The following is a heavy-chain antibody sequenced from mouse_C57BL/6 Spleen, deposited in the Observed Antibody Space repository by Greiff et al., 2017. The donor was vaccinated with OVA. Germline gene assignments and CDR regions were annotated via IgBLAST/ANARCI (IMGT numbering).Heavy chain of an antibody. CDR1: GYSITSGYY. CDR3: ARGPVVTTRYWYFDV. Sequence: EVQLQESGPGLVKPSQSLSLTCSVTGYSITSGYYWNWIRQFPGNKLEWMGYISYDGSNNYNPSLKNRISITRDTSKNQFFLKLNSVTTEDTATYYCARGPVVTTRYWYFDVWGTGTTVTVSS. D-gene: IGHD2-2*01. CDR2: ISYDGSN. J-gene: IGHJ1*03. V-gene: IGHV3-6*01.